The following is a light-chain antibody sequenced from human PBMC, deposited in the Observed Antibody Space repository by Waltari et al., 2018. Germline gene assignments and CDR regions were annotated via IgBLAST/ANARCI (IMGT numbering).Light chain of an antibody. Sequence: SYELTQPPSVSVSPGQTASITCSGDKLGDKYACWYQQKPGQSPVLVSYQDSKRPSGIPERFSGSNSGNTATLTISGTQAMDEADYYCQAWDSSTAVFGGGTKLTVL. CDR1: KLGDKY. CDR3: QAWDSSTAV. J-gene: IGLJ2*01. V-gene: IGLV3-1*01. CDR2: QDS.